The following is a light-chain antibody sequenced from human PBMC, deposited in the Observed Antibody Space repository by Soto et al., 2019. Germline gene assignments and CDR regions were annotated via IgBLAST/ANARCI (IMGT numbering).Light chain of an antibody. J-gene: IGLJ2*01. CDR1: SRDIGSYDY. CDR3: SSKRDRNTVL. V-gene: IGLV2-14*03. CDR2: DVT. Sequence: QAALTQPASVSGSPGQSITISCTGTSRDIGSYDYVSWYQQHPGQAPQLIIYDVTDRPSGISDRFSGSKSGNTASLTISGLQPEDEADYYCSSKRDRNTVLFAGGTQLTVL.